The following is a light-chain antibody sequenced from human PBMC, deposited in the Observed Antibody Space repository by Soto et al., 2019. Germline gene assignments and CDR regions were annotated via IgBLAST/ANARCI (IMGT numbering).Light chain of an antibody. Sequence: QSALTQPASVTGFPGQSIAISYTGTSSDIGSYNYVSWYQQHPGKAPKLMIHEVSNRPSGVSDRFSGSKSGNTASLTISGLQADDEADYYCSSHTTYSTRVFGTGTKVTVL. V-gene: IGLV2-14*01. CDR1: SSDIGSYNY. J-gene: IGLJ1*01. CDR2: EVS. CDR3: SSHTTYSTRV.